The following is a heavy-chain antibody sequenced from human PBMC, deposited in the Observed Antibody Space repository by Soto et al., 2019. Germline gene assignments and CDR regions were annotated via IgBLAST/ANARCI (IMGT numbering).Heavy chain of an antibody. D-gene: IGHD2-21*01. CDR3: AASCVACGGFNYYGMDV. J-gene: IGHJ6*02. CDR1: GGSISSGGYY. V-gene: IGHV4-31*03. CDR2: IYYSGTT. Sequence: PSQMLSLTCTVSGGSISSGGYYWYWIRQHPGKGLEWIGYIYYSGTTYYNPSLKSRVTISVDTSKNQFSLKLSSVTAADTAVYYCAASCVACGGFNYYGMDVWGQGTTVTVSS.